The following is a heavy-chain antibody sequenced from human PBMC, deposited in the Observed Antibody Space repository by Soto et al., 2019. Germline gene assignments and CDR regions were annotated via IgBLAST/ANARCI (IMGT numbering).Heavy chain of an antibody. Sequence: QVQLQESGPGLVKPSETLSLTCTVSGGSISSYYWSWIRQPPGKGLEWIGYIYYSGSTNYNPSLKSRVTISVDTSKNQFSLKLSSVTAADTAVYYCARAWGGFRGVINLFDYWGQGTLVTVSS. CDR3: ARAWGGFRGVINLFDY. V-gene: IGHV4-59*01. CDR1: GGSISSYY. J-gene: IGHJ4*02. CDR2: IYYSGST. D-gene: IGHD3-10*01.